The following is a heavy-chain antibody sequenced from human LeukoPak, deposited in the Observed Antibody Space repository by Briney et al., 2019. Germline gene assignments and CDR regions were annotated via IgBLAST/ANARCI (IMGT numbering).Heavy chain of an antibody. V-gene: IGHV3-15*01. CDR2: IKSKTDGGTT. CDR1: GFTFSNAW. CDR3: TTAIYYDSSGFPYYFDY. Sequence: GGSLRLSCAASGFTFSNAWMSWVRQAPGKGLEWAGRIKSKTDGGTTDYAAPVKCRFTITRDDSKNTLYLQMNSLKTEDTAVYYCTTAIYYDSSGFPYYFDYWGQGTLVTVSS. J-gene: IGHJ4*02. D-gene: IGHD3-22*01.